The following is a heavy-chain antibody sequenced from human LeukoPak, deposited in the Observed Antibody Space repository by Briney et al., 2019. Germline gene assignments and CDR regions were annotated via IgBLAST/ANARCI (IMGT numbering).Heavy chain of an antibody. CDR3: ARDSPATSLFYYGMDV. Sequence: SETLSLTWTVSGGSISSYYWSWIRQPPGKGLEWIGYIYYTGSTNYNPSLKSRVTISVDTSKNQFSLKLSSVTAADTAVYYCARDSPATSLFYYGMDVWGHGTTVTVSS. CDR2: IYYTGST. V-gene: IGHV4-59*01. CDR1: GGSISSYY. D-gene: IGHD5-12*01. J-gene: IGHJ6*02.